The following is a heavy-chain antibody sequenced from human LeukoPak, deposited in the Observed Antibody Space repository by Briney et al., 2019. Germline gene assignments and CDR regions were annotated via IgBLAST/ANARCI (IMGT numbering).Heavy chain of an antibody. CDR1: GFTFSSYA. CDR3: TTAWKWLYYFDY. CDR2: ISGSGGST. Sequence: GGSLRLSCAASGFTFSSYAMSWVRQAPGKGLEWVSAISGSGGSTYYADSVKGRFTISRDNSKNTLYLQMNSLRAEDTAVYYCTTAWKWLYYFDYWGQGTLVTVSS. J-gene: IGHJ4*02. D-gene: IGHD3-22*01. V-gene: IGHV3-23*01.